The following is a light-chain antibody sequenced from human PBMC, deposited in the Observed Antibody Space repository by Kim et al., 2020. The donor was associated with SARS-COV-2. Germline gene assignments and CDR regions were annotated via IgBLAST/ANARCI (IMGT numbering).Light chain of an antibody. CDR1: QSVSSSY. V-gene: IGKV3-20*01. J-gene: IGKJ1*01. Sequence: EIVLTQSPGTLSLSPGERATLSCRASQSVSSSYLAWYQQKAGQAPRLLIYGASSRATGIPDRFSGSGSGTDFTLTISRLEPEDFVVYYCQQYGSSPTFGQGTKVDIK. CDR2: GAS. CDR3: QQYGSSPT.